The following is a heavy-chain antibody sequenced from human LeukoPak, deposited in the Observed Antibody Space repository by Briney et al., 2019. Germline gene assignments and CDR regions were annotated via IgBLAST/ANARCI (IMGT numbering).Heavy chain of an antibody. CDR2: ISSSGRKT. CDR1: GLTFSNYA. V-gene: IGHV3-21*05. J-gene: IGHJ4*02. D-gene: IGHD3-3*01. CDR3: ARDYDFWRY. Sequence: PGGSLRLSCAASGLTFSNYAMNWVRQASGKGLEWVSYISSSGRKTYYADSVKGRFTISRDNAKNSLYLQMNSLRAEDTAVYYCARDYDFWRYWGQGTLVTVSS.